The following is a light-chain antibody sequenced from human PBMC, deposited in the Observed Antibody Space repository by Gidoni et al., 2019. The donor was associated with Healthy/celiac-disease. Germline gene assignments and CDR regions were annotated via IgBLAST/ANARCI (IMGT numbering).Light chain of an antibody. CDR1: QSVSSSY. V-gene: IGKV3-20*01. CDR3: QQYGSSPLT. J-gene: IGKJ4*01. CDR2: GAS. Sequence: EGVLTQSPGTLSLSPGERATLSCRASQSVSSSYLACYQQTPGQSPRLLIYGASSRATGIPDRFSGSVSGTDFTLTISRLEPEDFAVYYCQQYGSSPLTFGGGTKVEIK.